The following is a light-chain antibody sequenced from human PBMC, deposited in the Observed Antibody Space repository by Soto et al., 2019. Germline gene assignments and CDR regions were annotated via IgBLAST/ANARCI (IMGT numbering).Light chain of an antibody. CDR2: GAS. J-gene: IGKJ2*01. CDR1: QSVNSNY. V-gene: IGKV3-20*01. CDR3: QQYGTSPHT. Sequence: EIVLTQSPGTLSLSPGERATLSCRASQSVNSNYLAWYQQKPGQVPRPLIYGASIRAAGVPDRLSGSGSGADFTLPISRLEPEDYAVYLCQQYGTSPHTFGQGTKLEIK.